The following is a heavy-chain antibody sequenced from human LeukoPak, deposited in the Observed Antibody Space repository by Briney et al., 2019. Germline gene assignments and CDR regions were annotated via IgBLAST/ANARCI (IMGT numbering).Heavy chain of an antibody. D-gene: IGHD3-10*01. V-gene: IGHV1-18*01. CDR2: ISAYDGET. CDR3: ARVPSSAHQLFSSDY. Sequence: ASVKVSCKASGYSFNNYGISWVRQAPGQGLEWMGWISAYDGETRCKQNLQGSVTMTTDTSTSTAYMELTSLTTDDTAVYYCARVPSSAHQLFSSDYWGQGTLVTVSS. J-gene: IGHJ4*02. CDR1: GYSFNNYG.